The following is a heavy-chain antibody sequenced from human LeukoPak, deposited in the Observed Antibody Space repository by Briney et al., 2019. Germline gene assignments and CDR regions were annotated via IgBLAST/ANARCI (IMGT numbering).Heavy chain of an antibody. J-gene: IGHJ4*02. CDR1: GYTFTGYY. CDR3: ARYSSSWYYSDY. V-gene: IGHV1-2*02. D-gene: IGHD6-13*01. Sequence: GAPVKVSCKASGYTFTGYYTHWVRQAPGQGLEWMGWINPKSGGTNYAQKFQGRVTMTRDMSISTAYMELSRLRSDDTAVYYCARYSSSWYYSDYWGQGTLVTVSS. CDR2: INPKSGGT.